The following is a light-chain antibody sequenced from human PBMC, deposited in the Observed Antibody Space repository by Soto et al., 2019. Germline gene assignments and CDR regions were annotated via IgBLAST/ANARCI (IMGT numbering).Light chain of an antibody. CDR3: QQSTGQST. J-gene: IGKJ1*01. V-gene: IGKV1-5*03. Sequence: DIQMTQSPSTLSASVGDRVTITCRASQSISSWLAWYQQKPGKAPKLLIYKASSLESGVPSRFSGSGSGTEFTLTISSLQPDDFATYYCQQSTGQSTFGQGTKVEIK. CDR2: KAS. CDR1: QSISSW.